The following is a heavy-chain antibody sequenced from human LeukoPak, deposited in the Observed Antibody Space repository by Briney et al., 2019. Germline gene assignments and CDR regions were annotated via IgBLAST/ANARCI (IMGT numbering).Heavy chain of an antibody. D-gene: IGHD2-15*01. CDR1: GFTLRSYN. Sequence: PGGSLRLSCAASGFTLRSYNMNWVRQAPGKGLEWVSYISSGGTTKYYADSVTGRFTISRDNAKNTLYLQMNSLRAEDTAVYYCARDPSHCSGGTCYYFDYWGQGTLVTVSS. CDR2: ISSGGTTK. J-gene: IGHJ4*02. V-gene: IGHV3-48*01. CDR3: ARDPSHCSGGTCYYFDY.